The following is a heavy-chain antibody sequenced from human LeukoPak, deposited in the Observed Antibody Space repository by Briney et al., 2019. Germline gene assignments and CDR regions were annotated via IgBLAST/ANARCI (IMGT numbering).Heavy chain of an antibody. CDR2: INHSGST. CDR1: GGSFSGYY. Sequence: SETLSLTCAVYGGSFSGYYWSWIRQPPGKGLEWIEEINHSGSTNYNPSLKSRVTISVDTSKNQFSLKLSSVTAADTAVYYCATPHYDILTGPVNGNAFDIWGQGTMVTVSS. J-gene: IGHJ3*02. D-gene: IGHD3-9*01. CDR3: ATPHYDILTGPVNGNAFDI. V-gene: IGHV4-34*01.